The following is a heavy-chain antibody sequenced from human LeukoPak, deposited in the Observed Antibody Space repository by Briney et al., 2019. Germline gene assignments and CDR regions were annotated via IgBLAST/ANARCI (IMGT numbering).Heavy chain of an antibody. CDR1: GYTLTELS. D-gene: IGHD1-26*01. V-gene: IGHV1-24*01. CDR3: ATEGGSPSGYNWFDP. CDR2: FDPEDGET. Sequence: GASVKVSCKVSGYTLTELSMHWVRQAPGKGLEWMGGFDPEDGETIYAQKFQGRVTMTEDTSTDTAYMELSSLRSEDTAVYYCATEGGSPSGYNWFDPWGQGTLVTVSS. J-gene: IGHJ5*02.